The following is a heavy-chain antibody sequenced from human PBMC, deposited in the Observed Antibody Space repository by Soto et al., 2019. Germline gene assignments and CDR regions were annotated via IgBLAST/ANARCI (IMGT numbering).Heavy chain of an antibody. J-gene: IGHJ5*02. CDR1: GYSFSNYW. CDR3: ARHGFYGDYSSNYFDP. V-gene: IGHV5-51*01. D-gene: IGHD4-17*01. Sequence: PGESLKISCKGSGYSFSNYWIAWVRQMPRKGLEYMGIIYPSDSQTRYGPSFQGQVTISADKSISTAYLQWSSLKASDTAIYYCARHGFYGDYSSNYFDPWGQGTLVTVSS. CDR2: IYPSDSQT.